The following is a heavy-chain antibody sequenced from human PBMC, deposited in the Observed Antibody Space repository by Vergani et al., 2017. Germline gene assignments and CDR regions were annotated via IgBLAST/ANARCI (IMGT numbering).Heavy chain of an antibody. CDR3: ARGLRGYSYYY. CDR2: IYTSGAT. Sequence: QVQLQESGPGLVKPSRTLSLTCTVSGGSFSTGGQSWTWLRQSAGKGLEWIGRIYTSGATNYNPSLKSRVTISVDTSKNQFSLKLSSVTAADTAVYYCARGLRGYSYYYWGQGTLVTVSS. V-gene: IGHV4-61*02. D-gene: IGHD5-18*01. CDR1: GGSFSTGGQS. J-gene: IGHJ4*02.